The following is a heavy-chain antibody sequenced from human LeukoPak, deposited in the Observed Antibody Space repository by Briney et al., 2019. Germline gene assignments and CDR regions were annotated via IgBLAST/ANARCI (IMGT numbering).Heavy chain of an antibody. D-gene: IGHD2-15*01. CDR3: AENGPWSLKY. CDR1: GGFISNINW. CDR2: VHQSGVT. J-gene: IGHJ4*02. V-gene: IGHV4-4*02. Sequence: SSGTLSLTCAVSGGFISNINWWSWVRQPPERGLEWIGEVHQSGVTNYNPSLKSRVTISLDKSNNQFSLKLNSVTAADTAVYFCAENGPWSLKYWGQGTLVTVSS.